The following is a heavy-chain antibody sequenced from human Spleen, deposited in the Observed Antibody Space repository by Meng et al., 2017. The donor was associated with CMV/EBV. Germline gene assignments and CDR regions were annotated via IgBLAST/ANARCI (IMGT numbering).Heavy chain of an antibody. D-gene: IGHD6-13*01. J-gene: IGHJ3*02. CDR3: ARRHFAGTIDI. CDR1: GFTLSDHG. V-gene: IGHV3-72*01. Sequence: GGPLRLSCAASGFTLSDHGVDWVRQAPGKGLEWVGRIKNKVDSYAIEYAASVRGRFTLSRDDSKNLVYLQMNSLETDDAALYYCARRHFAGTIDIWGQGTMVTVSS. CDR2: IKNKVDSYAI.